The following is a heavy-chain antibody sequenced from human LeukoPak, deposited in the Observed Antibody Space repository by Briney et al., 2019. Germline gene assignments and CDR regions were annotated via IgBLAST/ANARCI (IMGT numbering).Heavy chain of an antibody. J-gene: IGHJ4*02. V-gene: IGHV3-7*01. CDR3: ARGWYYSGWYSGPFDC. CDR2: IKHDGSEK. CDR1: GFTFRNYW. Sequence: PGGSLSLSCAASGFTFRNYWMSWVRQAPGKGLEWVANIKHDGSEKYSVDSVEGRLSISRDNTKTSQYLQMNRLRAEDTAVYYCARGWYYSGWYSGPFDCWGQGTLVSVAS. D-gene: IGHD6-19*01.